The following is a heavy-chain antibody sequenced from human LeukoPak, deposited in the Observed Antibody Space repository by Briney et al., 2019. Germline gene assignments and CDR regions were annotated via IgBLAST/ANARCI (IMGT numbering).Heavy chain of an antibody. Sequence: SETLSLTCAVYGGSFSGYYWSWIRQPPGKGLEWIGEINHSGSTNYNPSLKSRVTISVDTSKNQFSLKLSSVTAADTAVYYCASSQAARPFDPWGRETLVTVSS. CDR3: ASSQAARPFDP. CDR1: GGSFSGYY. D-gene: IGHD2-15*01. V-gene: IGHV4-34*01. J-gene: IGHJ5*02. CDR2: INHSGST.